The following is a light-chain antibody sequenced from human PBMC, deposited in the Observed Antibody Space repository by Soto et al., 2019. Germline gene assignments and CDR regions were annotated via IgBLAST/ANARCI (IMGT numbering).Light chain of an antibody. J-gene: IGKJ5*01. CDR1: QCVSSY. CDR3: QQRSNWLT. CDR2: DAS. V-gene: IGKV3-11*01. Sequence: EIVLTQSPATLSLSPGERATLSCRASQCVSSYLAWYQQKPGQAPRLLIYDASNRATGIPARFSGSGSGTDFTLTIRSLEPEDFAVYYCQQRSNWLTFGQGTRLEIK.